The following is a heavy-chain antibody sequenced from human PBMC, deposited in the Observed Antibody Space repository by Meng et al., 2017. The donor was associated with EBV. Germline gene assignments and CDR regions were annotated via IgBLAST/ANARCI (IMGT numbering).Heavy chain of an antibody. V-gene: IGHV3-21*01. J-gene: IGHJ4*02. CDR1: GFTLRSYS. CDR3: ARDRTSNRFDY. D-gene: IGHD2-8*01. Sequence: EVQLEESGGGLVKPGESLRLSCAASGFTLRSYSMNWVRLAPGKGLEWVSSISSNSIDIYYADLVKGRFTISRDNAKNSLFLQINSLRAEDTAVYYCARDRTSNRFDYWGQGTLVTVSS. CDR2: ISSNSIDI.